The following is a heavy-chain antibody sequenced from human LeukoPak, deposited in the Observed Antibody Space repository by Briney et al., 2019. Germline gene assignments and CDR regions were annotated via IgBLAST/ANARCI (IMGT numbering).Heavy chain of an antibody. CDR3: GVGQLFRTTHLRPFDY. V-gene: IGHV3-33*01. CDR1: GFTYSIFG. D-gene: IGHD6-6*01. Sequence: GGPLRLFCAASGFTYSIFGMHWARHAPGEGVGCVAVIWYDESNKYYPDSVKGRFTISKDNSNNTLYLQMNSLRAEDTAVYYCGVGQLFRTTHLRPFDYWGQGTLVTVSS. J-gene: IGHJ4*02. CDR2: IWYDESNK.